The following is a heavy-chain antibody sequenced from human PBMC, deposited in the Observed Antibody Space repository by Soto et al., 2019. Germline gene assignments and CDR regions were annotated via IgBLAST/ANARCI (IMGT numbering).Heavy chain of an antibody. J-gene: IGHJ4*02. CDR2: ISSSSGST. D-gene: IGHD5-12*01. V-gene: IGHV3-23*01. CDR3: AKVVSERYRGQHSDY. Sequence: EVQLLESGGGLVQPGGSLRLSCAASGFTFSNYAMNWVRQAPGKGLEWVSTISSSSGSTYYADSVKGRFTISRDNSKNFLYLQMNSLRGDDTAVYYCAKVVSERYRGQHSDYWGQGTLVTISS. CDR1: GFTFSNYA.